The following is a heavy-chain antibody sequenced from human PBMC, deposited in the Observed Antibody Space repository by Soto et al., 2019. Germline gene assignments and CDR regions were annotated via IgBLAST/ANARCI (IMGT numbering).Heavy chain of an antibody. Sequence: SETLSLTCAVSGGSISSGGYSWSWIRQTPGKGLEWIGYIHHSGRTNYNPSLQSRVTMSIDRSKNQFSLALTSVTAADTAVYFCARYRRGTGWYYLDYWGQGILVTVSS. CDR2: IHHSGRT. V-gene: IGHV4-61*08. J-gene: IGHJ4*02. D-gene: IGHD6-19*01. CDR1: GGSISSGGYS. CDR3: ARYRRGTGWYYLDY.